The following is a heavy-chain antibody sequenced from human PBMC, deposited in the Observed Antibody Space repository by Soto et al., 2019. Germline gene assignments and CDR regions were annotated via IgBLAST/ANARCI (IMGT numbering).Heavy chain of an antibody. Sequence: EVQLVESGGGLVQPGGSLRLSCAAAGFAFDSHWMHWVRQAPGKGLVWVSRINGDGSSTFYADSVKGRFTISRDNARNTVYLQMNSLRAEDTAVYYCGRGIQWRYGMDVWGQGTTVTVSS. CDR2: INGDGSST. J-gene: IGHJ6*02. CDR1: GFAFDSHW. CDR3: GRGIQWRYGMDV. V-gene: IGHV3-74*01. D-gene: IGHD5-12*01.